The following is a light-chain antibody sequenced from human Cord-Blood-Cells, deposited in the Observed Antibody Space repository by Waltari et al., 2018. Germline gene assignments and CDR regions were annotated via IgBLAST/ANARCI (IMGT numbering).Light chain of an antibody. CDR1: QSVSSSY. CDR3: QQYGSSPYS. CDR2: GAS. V-gene: IGKV3-20*01. Sequence: EIVLTQSPGTLYSSPGEIADLSCRASQSVSSSYLAWYQQKPGKAPRLLIYGASSRATGIPDRFSGSGSGTDFTLTISRLEPEDFAVYYCQQYGSSPYSFGQGTKLEIK. J-gene: IGKJ2*03.